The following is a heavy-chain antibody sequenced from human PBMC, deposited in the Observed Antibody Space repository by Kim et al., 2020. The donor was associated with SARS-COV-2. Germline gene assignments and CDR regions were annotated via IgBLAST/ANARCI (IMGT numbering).Heavy chain of an antibody. CDR2: IRDSGGSR. CDR1: GFSFNNYA. Sequence: GGSLRLSCAASGFSFNNYAMSWVRQAPGKGLEWVSGIRDSGGSREYADSVKGRFSISRDNSKNTLYLKMDSLRAEDTAVYYCAKVTSGSSGLFEYFQYWGQGTLVTVSS. V-gene: IGHV3-23*01. J-gene: IGHJ1*01. D-gene: IGHD6-19*01. CDR3: AKVTSGSSGLFEYFQY.